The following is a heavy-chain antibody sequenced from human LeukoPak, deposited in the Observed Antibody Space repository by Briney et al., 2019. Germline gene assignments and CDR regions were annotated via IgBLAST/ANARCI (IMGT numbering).Heavy chain of an antibody. Sequence: SETLSLTCTVSGGSISSYYWSWIRQPPGKGLEWIGRLHATESAIYNPSLKGRVTMSLDTSKDQLSLTLTSVTAADSAVYYCASLSSGAAFDVWGQGAVVTVSS. V-gene: IGHV4-4*07. D-gene: IGHD3-22*01. J-gene: IGHJ3*01. CDR3: ASLSSGAAFDV. CDR2: LHATESA. CDR1: GGSISSYY.